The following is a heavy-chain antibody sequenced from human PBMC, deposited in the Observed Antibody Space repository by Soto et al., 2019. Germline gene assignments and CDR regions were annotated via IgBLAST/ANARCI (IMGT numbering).Heavy chain of an antibody. D-gene: IGHD6-6*01. J-gene: IGHJ5*02. CDR1: GGSFSGYY. Sequence: PSETLSLTCAVYGGSFSGYYWSWIRQPPGKGLEWIGEINHSGSTNYNPSLKSRVTISVDTSKNQFSLKLSSVTAADTAVYYCATSLRGGVEYSSSSDWFDPWGQGTLVTVPQ. V-gene: IGHV4-34*01. CDR3: ATSLRGGVEYSSSSDWFDP. CDR2: INHSGST.